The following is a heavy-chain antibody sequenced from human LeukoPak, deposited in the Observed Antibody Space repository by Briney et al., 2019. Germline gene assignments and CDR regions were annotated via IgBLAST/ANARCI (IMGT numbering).Heavy chain of an antibody. D-gene: IGHD6-19*01. Sequence: PGGSLRLSCAASGFTFSSYAMSWVRQAPGKGLEWVSAISDSGGSTYYADSVKGRFTISRDNSKNTLYLQMNSLRAEDTAVYYCARGSSTSAVADTGDYWGQGTLVTVSS. CDR2: ISDSGGST. J-gene: IGHJ4*02. V-gene: IGHV3-23*01. CDR1: GFTFSSYA. CDR3: ARGSSTSAVADTGDY.